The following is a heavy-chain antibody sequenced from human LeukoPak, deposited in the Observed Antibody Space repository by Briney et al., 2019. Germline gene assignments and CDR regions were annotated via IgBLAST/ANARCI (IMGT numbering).Heavy chain of an antibody. CDR1: GFTFSSYA. V-gene: IGHV3-64D*09. CDR2: ISSNGGST. CDR3: VKGRNSSGWYYFDY. D-gene: IGHD6-19*01. J-gene: IGHJ4*02. Sequence: GGSPRLSCSASGFTFSSYAMHWVRQAPGKGLEYVSAISSNGGSTYYADSVKGRFTISRDNSKNTLYLQMSSLRAEDTAMYYCVKGRNSSGWYYFDYWGQGTLVTVSS.